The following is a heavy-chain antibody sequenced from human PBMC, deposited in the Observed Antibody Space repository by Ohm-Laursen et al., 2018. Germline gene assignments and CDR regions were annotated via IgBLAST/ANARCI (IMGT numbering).Heavy chain of an antibody. CDR3: ARGTVMAGNFDY. CDR1: GFTFSSYD. D-gene: IGHD6-19*01. Sequence: SLRLSCAASGFTFSSYDMHWVRQATGKGLEWVSAIGTAGDTYYPGSVKGRFTISRENAKKSLYLQMNSLRAGDTAVYYCARGTVMAGNFDYWGQGTLVTVSS. V-gene: IGHV3-13*01. CDR2: IGTAGDT. J-gene: IGHJ4*02.